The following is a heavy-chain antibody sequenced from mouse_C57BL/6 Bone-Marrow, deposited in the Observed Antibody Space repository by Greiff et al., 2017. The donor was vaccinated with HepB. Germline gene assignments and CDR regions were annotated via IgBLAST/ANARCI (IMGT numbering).Heavy chain of an antibody. V-gene: IGHV1-5*01. CDR2: IYPGNSDT. J-gene: IGHJ2*01. D-gene: IGHD2-4*01. CDR3: AGVRLRRVVY. Sequence: VQLQQSGTVLARPGASVKMSCKPSGYTFTSYWMHWVKQRPGQGLEWIGAIYPGNSDTSYNQKFKGKAKLTAVTSASTAYMELSSLTNEDSAVYYCAGVRLRRVVYWGQGATLTDSS. CDR1: GYTFTSYW.